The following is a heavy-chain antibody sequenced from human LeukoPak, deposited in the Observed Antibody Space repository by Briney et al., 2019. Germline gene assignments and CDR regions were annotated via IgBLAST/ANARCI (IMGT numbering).Heavy chain of an antibody. J-gene: IGHJ4*02. CDR3: ARSYAKVIRGVYDF. CDR2: ISSSGTTF. CDR1: GFTFGDYY. V-gene: IGHV3-11*04. D-gene: IGHD3-10*01. Sequence: PGGSLRLSCEASGFTFGDYYVSWIRQTPGKELEWIAYISSSGTTFYYADSLRDRFTISRDNAKSSLFLQMNSLRPDDTAIYYCARSYAKVIRGVYDFWGQGTLVTVSS.